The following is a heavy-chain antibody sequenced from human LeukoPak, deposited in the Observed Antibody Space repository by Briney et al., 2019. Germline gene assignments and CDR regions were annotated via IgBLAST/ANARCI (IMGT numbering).Heavy chain of an antibody. CDR2: SGYTIT. CDR3: ARDHLYYFDY. D-gene: IGHD2-8*01. CDR1: GVTFSTYT. Sequence: GGSLRLSCAASGVTFSTYTMNWVRQPPGKGLEWVSYSGYTITYADSVKGRFTISRDNAKNSLYLQMNILRDEDTAVYYCARDHLYYFDYWGEGTLVTVSS. V-gene: IGHV3-48*02. J-gene: IGHJ4*02.